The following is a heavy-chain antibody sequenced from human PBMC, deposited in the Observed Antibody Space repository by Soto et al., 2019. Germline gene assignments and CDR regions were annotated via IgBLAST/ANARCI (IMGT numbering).Heavy chain of an antibody. V-gene: IGHV1-69*01. CDR3: ASRERVDAVDV. Sequence: QVQLVQSGAEVKRPGSSVKVSCKASGGTIISHAISWVRQAPGQGLEWMGGIIPILGSANYAQKFQDRLTIIAAASTSTTYMELSSLETDDAAVYYCASRERVDAVDVWGQGTLVTVSS. CDR2: IIPILGSA. CDR1: GGTIISHA. J-gene: IGHJ3*01. D-gene: IGHD1-26*01.